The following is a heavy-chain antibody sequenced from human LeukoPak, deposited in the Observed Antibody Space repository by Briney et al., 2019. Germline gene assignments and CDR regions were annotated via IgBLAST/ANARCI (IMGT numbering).Heavy chain of an antibody. D-gene: IGHD6-6*01. CDR2: ITGSGGIS. CDR3: AKGARPDY. V-gene: IGHV3-23*01. Sequence: GGSLRLSCAASGFTVSSNYMSWVRQAPGKGLEWVSVITGSGGISYYADSVKGRFTISRDNSKNTLDLQMNSLRAEDTAVYYCAKGARPDYWGQGTLVTVSS. CDR1: GFTVSSNY. J-gene: IGHJ4*02.